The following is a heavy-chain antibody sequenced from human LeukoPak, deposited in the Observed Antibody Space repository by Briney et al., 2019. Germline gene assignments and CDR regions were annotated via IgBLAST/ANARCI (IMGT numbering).Heavy chain of an antibody. D-gene: IGHD5-24*01. CDR3: ASGMATNIFGY. J-gene: IGHJ4*02. CDR1: GGSISSYY. V-gene: IGHV4-59*01. Sequence: SETLSLTCTVSGGSISSYYWSWIRQPPGKGLEWIGYIYYSGSTNYNPSLKSRVTISVDTSKNQFSLKLSSVTAADTAVYYCASGMATNIFGYWGQGTLVTVSS. CDR2: IYYSGST.